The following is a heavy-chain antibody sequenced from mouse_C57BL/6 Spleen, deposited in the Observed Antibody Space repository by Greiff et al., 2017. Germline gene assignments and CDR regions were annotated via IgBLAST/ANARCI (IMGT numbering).Heavy chain of an antibody. D-gene: IGHD3-2*02. Sequence: LQESVAELVKPGASVTMSCKASGYTFTTYPIEWMKQNHGKSLEWIGNFHPYNDDTKYNEKFKGKATLTVEKSSSTVYLELSRLTSDDSAVXYCARGGSSGYAVFDVWGTGTTVTVSS. CDR3: ARGGSSGYAVFDV. CDR1: GYTFTTYP. CDR2: FHPYNDDT. J-gene: IGHJ1*03. V-gene: IGHV1-47*01.